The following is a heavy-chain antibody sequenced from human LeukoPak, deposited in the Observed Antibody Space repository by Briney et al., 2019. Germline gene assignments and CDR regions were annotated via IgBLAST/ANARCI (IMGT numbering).Heavy chain of an antibody. Sequence: PGGSLRLSCAASGFTFSSYGMHWVRQAPGKGLGWLAVISYDGSNKYYADSVKGRFTISRDNSKNTLYLQMNSLRAEDTAVYYCARYSSGFLDSWGQGTLVTVSS. CDR1: GFTFSSYG. D-gene: IGHD6-19*01. V-gene: IGHV3-30*03. CDR2: ISYDGSNK. J-gene: IGHJ4*02. CDR3: ARYSSGFLDS.